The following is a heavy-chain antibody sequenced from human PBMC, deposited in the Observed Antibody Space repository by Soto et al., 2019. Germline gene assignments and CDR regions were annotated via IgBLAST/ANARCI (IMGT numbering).Heavy chain of an antibody. D-gene: IGHD6-13*01. V-gene: IGHV3-49*03. CDR3: TRDLRGSSWQSKYYYYMDV. CDR1: GFTFGDYA. Sequence: GGSLRLSCTASGFTFGDYAMSWFRQAPGKGLEWVGFIRSKAYGGTTEYAASVKGRFTISRDDSKSIAYLQMNSLKTEDTAVYYCTRDLRGSSWQSKYYYYMDVWGKGTTVTVSS. CDR2: IRSKAYGGTT. J-gene: IGHJ6*03.